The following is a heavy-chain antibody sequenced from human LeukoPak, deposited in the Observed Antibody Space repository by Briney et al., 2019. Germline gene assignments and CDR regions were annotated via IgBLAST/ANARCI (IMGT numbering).Heavy chain of an antibody. J-gene: IGHJ6*03. Sequence: GGSLRLSCAASGFTFSDYSMNWVRQAPGKGLEWISYIGIDSGNTNYADSVKGRFTISGDKAKNSLYLQMNSLRVEDTAVYYCARSLHEYSTSWDYYYYYMDVWGKGTTVTVSS. D-gene: IGHD6-6*01. CDR3: ARSLHEYSTSWDYYYYYMDV. CDR1: GFTFSDYS. V-gene: IGHV3-48*01. CDR2: IGIDSGNT.